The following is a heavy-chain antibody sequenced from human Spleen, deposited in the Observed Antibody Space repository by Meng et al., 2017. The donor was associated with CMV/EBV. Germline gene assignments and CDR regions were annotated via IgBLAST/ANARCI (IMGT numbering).Heavy chain of an antibody. CDR1: GLGLRSYA. CDR2: ISGSGGST. J-gene: IGHJ4*02. V-gene: IGHV3-23*01. D-gene: IGHD3-22*01. CDR3: AKVSQYYESSAYPDY. Sequence: SGLGLRSYAMSWVRQAPGKGLEWVSAISGSGGSTNYADSVKRRFTISRDNSQNTLYLRMSSLRAEDTAVYYCAKVSQYYESSAYPDYWGQGTLVTVSS.